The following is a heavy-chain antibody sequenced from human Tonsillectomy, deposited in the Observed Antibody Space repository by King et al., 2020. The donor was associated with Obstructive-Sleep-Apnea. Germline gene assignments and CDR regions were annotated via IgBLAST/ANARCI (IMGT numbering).Heavy chain of an antibody. Sequence: QLVQSGPEVKKPGTSVKVSCKASGFTFTSSAMQWVRQARGQRLEWIGWIVGGSGNNNYAQNVKERGTITRDKSPSTAYMELSSLRSEETAVYYCAASYCSSTSCYLWDDAFDIWGQGTMVTVSS. D-gene: IGHD2-2*01. CDR2: IVGGSGNN. V-gene: IGHV1-58*02. CDR3: AASYCSSTSCYLWDDAFDI. CDR1: GFTFTSSA. J-gene: IGHJ3*02.